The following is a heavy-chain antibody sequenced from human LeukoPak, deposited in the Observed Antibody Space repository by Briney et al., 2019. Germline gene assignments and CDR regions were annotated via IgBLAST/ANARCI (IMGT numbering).Heavy chain of an antibody. V-gene: IGHV4-34*01. CDR2: INHSGST. D-gene: IGHD4-23*01. CDR3: ARGRIDYGGKNWFDP. CDR1: GGSFSGYY. Sequence: SETLSLTCAVSGGSFSGYYWSWIRQPPGKGLEWIGEINHSGSTNYNPSLKSRVTISVDTSKNQFSLKLSSVTAADTAVYYCARGRIDYGGKNWFDPWGQGTLVTVSS. J-gene: IGHJ5*02.